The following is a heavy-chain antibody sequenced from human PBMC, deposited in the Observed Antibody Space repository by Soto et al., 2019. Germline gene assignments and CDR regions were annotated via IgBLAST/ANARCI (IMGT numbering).Heavy chain of an antibody. CDR2: IFYSRST. D-gene: IGHD5-12*01. Sequence: QVQLQESDAGLVKASQTLSLTCTVSGGSVSSGAYYWTWIRQRPGKVLEWIGYIFYSRSTYYSLSLKSRLFISFNTSKNHFPLRLFSVTAADTAMYYCARARLRAVYAFDIWGQGKMVTVSS. V-gene: IGHV4-31*03. J-gene: IGHJ3*02. CDR3: ARARLRAVYAFDI. CDR1: GGSVSSGAYY.